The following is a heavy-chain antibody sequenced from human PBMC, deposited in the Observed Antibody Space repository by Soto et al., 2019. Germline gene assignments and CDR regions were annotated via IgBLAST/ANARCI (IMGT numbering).Heavy chain of an antibody. Sequence: SETLSLTCTVSGGSISNYYWSWIRQPPGRGLEWIGHIFYSGSTNYNPALKSRVTISVDTFKSQFSLKLSSVTAADTVVFYCAKDSGYNYGYFRWFDPWGQGTLVTVS. CDR3: AKDSGYNYGYFRWFDP. D-gene: IGHD5-18*01. V-gene: IGHV4-59*01. CDR2: IFYSGST. J-gene: IGHJ5*02. CDR1: GGSISNYY.